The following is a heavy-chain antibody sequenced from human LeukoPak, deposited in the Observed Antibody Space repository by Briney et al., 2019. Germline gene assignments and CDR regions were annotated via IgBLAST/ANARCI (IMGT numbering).Heavy chain of an antibody. D-gene: IGHD1-26*01. CDR1: GGSFSGYY. J-gene: IGHJ2*01. CDR3: ARKTSGSYSRYWYFDL. V-gene: IGHV4-34*01. Sequence: PSETLSLTCAVYGGSFSGYYWSWIRQPPGKGLEWIGEINHSGSTNYNPSLKSRVTISVDTSKNQFSLKPSSVTAADTAVYYCARKTSGSYSRYWYFDLWGRGTLVTVSS. CDR2: INHSGST.